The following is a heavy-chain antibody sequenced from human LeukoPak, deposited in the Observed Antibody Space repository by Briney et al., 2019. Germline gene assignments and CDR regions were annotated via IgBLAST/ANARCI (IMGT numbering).Heavy chain of an antibody. J-gene: IGHJ6*03. Sequence: ASVKVSCKASGYTFTGYYMHWVRQAPGQGLEWMGWINPNSGGTNYAQKFQGRVTMTRDTSISTAYMELSRLRSDDTAVYYCARVGFVVVPAATMNYYYYYMDVWGKGTTVTVS. D-gene: IGHD2-2*01. CDR3: ARVGFVVVPAATMNYYYYYMDV. CDR2: INPNSGGT. CDR1: GYTFTGYY. V-gene: IGHV1-2*02.